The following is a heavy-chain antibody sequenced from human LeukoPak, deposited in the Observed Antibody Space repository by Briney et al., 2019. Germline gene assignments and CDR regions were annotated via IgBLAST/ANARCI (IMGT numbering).Heavy chain of an antibody. J-gene: IGHJ4*02. D-gene: IGHD2-2*03. CDR2: ISGSGGST. V-gene: IGHV3-23*01. CDR3: AKADGYCSSTSCYGYFDY. Sequence: GGSLRLSCAASGFTFSSYAMSWVRQAPGKGLEWVSAISGSGGSTYYADSVKGRFTISRDNSKNTLYLQMNSPRAEDTAVYYCAKADGYCSSTSCYGYFDYWGQGTLVTVSS. CDR1: GFTFSSYA.